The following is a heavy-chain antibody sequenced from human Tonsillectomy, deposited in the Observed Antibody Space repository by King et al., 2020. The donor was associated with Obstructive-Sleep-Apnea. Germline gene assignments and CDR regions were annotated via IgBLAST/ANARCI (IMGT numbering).Heavy chain of an antibody. J-gene: IGHJ6*02. CDR3: ARDNSADYPLFNGLDV. CDR2: ISFDGSDK. D-gene: IGHD4-17*01. CDR1: GFTFSTYA. V-gene: IGHV3-30*04. Sequence: VQLVESGGGVVQPGRSLRLSCAASGFTFSTYAMHWVRQAPGKGLDWVALISFDGSDKYYTDSVKGRFTISRDNSRNTLYLLMNSLRPEDTALYYCARDNSADYPLFNGLDVWGQGTTVTVSS.